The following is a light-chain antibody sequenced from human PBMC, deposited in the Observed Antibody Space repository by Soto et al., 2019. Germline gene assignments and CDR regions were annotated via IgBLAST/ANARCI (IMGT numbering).Light chain of an antibody. V-gene: IGLV1-44*01. CDR2: GND. Sequence: QSVLTQAPSASGTPEQRVTISCSGSNSNIGIKTVNWYQQVPETAPKLLIYGNDQRPSGVPDRFSASKSGTSASLAISGLQSEDEADYYCAAWDDSLNGLVFGGGTKLTVL. CDR3: AAWDDSLNGLV. J-gene: IGLJ2*01. CDR1: NSNIGIKT.